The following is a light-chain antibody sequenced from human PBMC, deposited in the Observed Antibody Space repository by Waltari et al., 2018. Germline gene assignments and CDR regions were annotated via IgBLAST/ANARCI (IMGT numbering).Light chain of an antibody. CDR1: HSISTW. CDR2: EAS. Sequence: DIQMTQSPYTLSASVGDRVTIPCRASHSISTWLDWYQQKPGKAPKLLIYEASSLENGVPSRFSGSGSGTEFTLTISSLQPDDFATYYCQQFNTYPIPFGRGTKVEIK. V-gene: IGKV1-5*03. CDR3: QQFNTYPIP. J-gene: IGKJ1*01.